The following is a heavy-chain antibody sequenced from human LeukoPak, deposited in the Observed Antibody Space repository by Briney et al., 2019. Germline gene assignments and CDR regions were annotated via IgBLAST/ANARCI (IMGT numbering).Heavy chain of an antibody. CDR1: GYTFTSYD. CDR2: ISAYNGNT. J-gene: IGHJ4*02. V-gene: IGHV1-18*01. CDR3: ARDYSGSAYYDFWSGRATFDY. D-gene: IGHD3-3*01. Sequence: ASVKVSCKASGYTFTSYDISWVRQAPGQGLEWMGWISAYNGNTNYAQKLQGRVTMTTDTSTSTAYMELRSLRSDDTAVYYCARDYSGSAYYDFWSGRATFDYWGQGTLVTVSS.